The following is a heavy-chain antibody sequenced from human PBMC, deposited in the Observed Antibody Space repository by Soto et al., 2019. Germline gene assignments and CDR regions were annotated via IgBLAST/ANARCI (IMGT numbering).Heavy chain of an antibody. CDR3: AGYGSGSYRSEYYYYGMDV. D-gene: IGHD3-10*01. V-gene: IGHV1-69*04. CDR1: GYTFTSYA. Sequence: SVKVSCKASGYTFTSYAMHWVRQAPGQGLEWMGRIIPILGIANYAQKFQGRVTITADKSTSTAYMEPSSLRSEDTAVYYCAGYGSGSYRSEYYYYGMDVWGQGTTVTVSS. CDR2: IIPILGIA. J-gene: IGHJ6*02.